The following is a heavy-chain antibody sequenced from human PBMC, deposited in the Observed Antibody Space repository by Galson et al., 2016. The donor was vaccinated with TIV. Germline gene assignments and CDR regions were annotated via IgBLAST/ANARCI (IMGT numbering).Heavy chain of an antibody. Sequence: SCAASGFSLNAYWMHWVRQAPGKGLQWVANINQDGTKKYHLDSVRGRFTISRDNARDSVYLAMNSLRVEYTAFYYCAWAIGAMGAYWGQGILVTVSS. CDR2: INQDGTKK. J-gene: IGHJ4*02. CDR3: AWAIGAMGAY. CDR1: GFSLNAYW. V-gene: IGHV3-7*04. D-gene: IGHD5-12*01.